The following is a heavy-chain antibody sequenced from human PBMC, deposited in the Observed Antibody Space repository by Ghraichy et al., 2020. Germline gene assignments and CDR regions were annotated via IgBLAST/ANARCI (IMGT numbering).Heavy chain of an antibody. V-gene: IGHV3-23*01. CDR2: ISGSGSNT. Sequence: GGSLRLSCAASGLTFSSYAMTWVRQAPGKGLEWVSTISGSGSNTYYADSVKGRFAISRDNSKNTLYLQMNILRAEDTAVYYCTKQQDSSGFPSHTFDVWGQGTLVTVSS. D-gene: IGHD3-22*01. CDR3: TKQQDSSGFPSHTFDV. J-gene: IGHJ4*02. CDR1: GLTFSSYA.